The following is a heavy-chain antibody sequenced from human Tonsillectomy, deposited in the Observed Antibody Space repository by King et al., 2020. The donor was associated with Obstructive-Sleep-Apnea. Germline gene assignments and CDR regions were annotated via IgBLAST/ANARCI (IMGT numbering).Heavy chain of an antibody. CDR3: ARDNGGGDSGPGMDV. J-gene: IGHJ6*02. CDR1: GYTFTSYY. D-gene: IGHD2-21*02. CDR2: INPSGGST. Sequence: VQLMQSGAEVKKPGASVKVSCKASGYTFTSYYMHWVRQAPGQGLECMGIINPSGGSTSCAQRFQGRVTMTRDTSTSTVYMELRSMRSEDTAVYYCARDNGGGDSGPGMDVWGQATTVTVSS. V-gene: IGHV1-46*01.